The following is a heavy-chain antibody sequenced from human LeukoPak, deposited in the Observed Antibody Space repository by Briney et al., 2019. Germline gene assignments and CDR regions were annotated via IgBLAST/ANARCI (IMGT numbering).Heavy chain of an antibody. CDR2: INHSGST. Sequence: PSETLSLTCAVYGGSFSGYYWSWIRQPPGKGLEWIGEINHSGSTNYNPSLKSRVTISVDTSKNQFSLKLSSVTAADTAVYYCARLPGAGRAYDYWGQGTLVTVSS. J-gene: IGHJ4*02. V-gene: IGHV4-34*01. D-gene: IGHD6-13*01. CDR3: ARLPGAGRAYDY. CDR1: GGSFSGYY.